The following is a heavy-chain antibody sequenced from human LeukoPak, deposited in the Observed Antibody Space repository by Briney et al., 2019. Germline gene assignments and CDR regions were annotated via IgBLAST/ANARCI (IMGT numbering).Heavy chain of an antibody. J-gene: IGHJ4*02. CDR1: GFTFSSYG. CDR3: ARSLGSGSYPADY. D-gene: IGHD3-10*02. CDR2: IWYDGSNS. V-gene: IGHV3-33*01. Sequence: QPGRSLRLSCAASGFTFSSYGMHWVRQAPGKGLEWVAVIWYDGSNSYYADSVKRRFTISRDNSKNTLYLQMNSLRAEDTAVYYCARSLGSGSYPADYWGQGTLVTVSS.